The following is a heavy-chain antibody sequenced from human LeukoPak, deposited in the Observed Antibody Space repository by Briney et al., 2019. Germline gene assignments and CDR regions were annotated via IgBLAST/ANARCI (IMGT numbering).Heavy chain of an antibody. D-gene: IGHD3-10*01. CDR1: GFTFSSYW. V-gene: IGHV3-74*01. CDR3: ASPTQVRFY. CDR2: INSDGSST. J-gene: IGHJ4*02. Sequence: PGGSLRLSCAASGFTFSSYWMHWVRQAPGKGLVWVSRINSDGSSTSYADSVKGRFTMSRDNAKNSLYLQMNSLRAEDTAVYYCASPTQVRFYWGQGTLVTVSS.